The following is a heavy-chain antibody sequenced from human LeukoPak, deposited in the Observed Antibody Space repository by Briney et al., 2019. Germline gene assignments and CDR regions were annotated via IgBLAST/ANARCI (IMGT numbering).Heavy chain of an antibody. D-gene: IGHD6-13*01. CDR3: ARDRGAAAGD. Sequence: PGGSLRLSCAATGFTFSSYSMNWVRQAPGKGLECVSTISGSGGSTYYADSVKGRFTISRDNSKNTVYLQMNSLRAEDTAIYYCARDRGAAAGDWGQGTLVTVSS. J-gene: IGHJ4*02. V-gene: IGHV3-23*01. CDR1: GFTFSSYS. CDR2: ISGSGGST.